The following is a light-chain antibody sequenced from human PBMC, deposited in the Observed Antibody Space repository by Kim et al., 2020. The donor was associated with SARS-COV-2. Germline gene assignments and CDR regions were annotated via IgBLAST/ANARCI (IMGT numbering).Light chain of an antibody. CDR2: EHH. CDR1: GLEHKY. CDR3: QAWASIVV. Sequence: VSVSPGPTAHITCSAPGLEHKYPFWYQQKSGQSPVLAIYEHHKRPSGIPARFSGSKSGDTVTLTINGAQVVDEADYYCQAWASIVVFGGGTKLTVL. V-gene: IGLV3-1*01. J-gene: IGLJ2*01.